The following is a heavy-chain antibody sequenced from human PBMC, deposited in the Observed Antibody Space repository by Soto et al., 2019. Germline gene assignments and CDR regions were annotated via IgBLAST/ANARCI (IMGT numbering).Heavy chain of an antibody. D-gene: IGHD3-10*01. J-gene: IGHJ5*02. Sequence: QVQLQESGPGLVKPSGTLSLTFAVSGGYISSSNWWSWVRKPPGKGREWIGEIYHSGSTNSNPSLKSRVTISVDQSKNQFSLKLSAVTAADTAVYSCERDYYGSGLRPGFDPWGQGTLVTVSS. CDR1: GGYISSSNW. CDR3: ERDYYGSGLRPGFDP. CDR2: IYHSGST. V-gene: IGHV4-4*02.